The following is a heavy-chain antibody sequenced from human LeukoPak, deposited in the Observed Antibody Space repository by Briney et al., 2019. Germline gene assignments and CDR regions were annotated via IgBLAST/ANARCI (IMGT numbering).Heavy chain of an antibody. CDR3: ARATDYYDSSGYYSYYYYGMDV. CDR2: IYHSGST. J-gene: IGHJ6*02. Sequence: SETLSLTCAVSGGSISSGGYSWSWIRQPPGKGLEWIGYIYHSGSTYYNPSLKSRVTISVDRSKNQFSLKLSSVTAADTAVYYCARATDYYDSSGYYSYYYYGMDVWGQGTTVTVSS. V-gene: IGHV4-30-2*01. D-gene: IGHD3-22*01. CDR1: GGSISSGGYS.